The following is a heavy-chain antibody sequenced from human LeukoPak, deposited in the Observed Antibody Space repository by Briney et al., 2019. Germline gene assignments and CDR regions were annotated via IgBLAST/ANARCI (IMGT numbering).Heavy chain of an antibody. J-gene: IGHJ4*02. V-gene: IGHV1-18*01. CDR3: ARSFARDSYILTGYDIAEY. D-gene: IGHD3-9*01. CDR1: GYTFTSYG. Sequence: GASVKVSCEASGYTFTSYGISWVRQAPGQGLEWMGWISAYNGNTNYAQKLQGRLTMTTDRSTSTAYMELRSLRSDDTAMYYCARSFARDSYILTGYDIAEYWGQGTLVTVSS. CDR2: ISAYNGNT.